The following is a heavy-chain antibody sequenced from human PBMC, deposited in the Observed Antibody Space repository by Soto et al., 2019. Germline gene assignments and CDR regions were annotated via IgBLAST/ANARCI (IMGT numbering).Heavy chain of an antibody. J-gene: IGHJ4*02. CDR3: TSDRGDYGLAGY. D-gene: IGHD2-21*02. Sequence: EVQLVESGGGLVQPGGSLKLSCAASGFTFSGSAMHWVRQASGKGLEWVGRIRSKANSYATAYAASVKGRFTISRDDSKNTSYLHMTSLKTEDTAVYYCTSDRGDYGLAGYWGQGTLVTVSS. CDR1: GFTFSGSA. V-gene: IGHV3-73*02. CDR2: IRSKANSYAT.